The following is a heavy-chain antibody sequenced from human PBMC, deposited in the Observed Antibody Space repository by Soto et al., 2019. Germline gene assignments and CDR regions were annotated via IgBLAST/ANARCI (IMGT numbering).Heavy chain of an antibody. CDR3: ARGPRRGSSSCSYYYGMDV. Sequence: ASVKVSCKSSGYTFTSYAVHWVRQAPGQRLEWMAWINAGNGNTKYSQKFQGRGTITRDTSASTAYLELSSLRCEDAAVYFCARGPRRGSSSCSYYYGMDVWGQGTTVTVSS. CDR2: INAGNGNT. V-gene: IGHV1-3*01. J-gene: IGHJ6*02. CDR1: GYTFTSYA. D-gene: IGHD6-6*01.